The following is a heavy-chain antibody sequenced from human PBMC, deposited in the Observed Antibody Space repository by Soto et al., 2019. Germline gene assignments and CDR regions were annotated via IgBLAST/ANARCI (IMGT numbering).Heavy chain of an antibody. J-gene: IGHJ6*02. CDR2: IYSGGST. CDR3: ASVYSSSSSYYYGMDV. CDR1: GFTVSSNY. V-gene: IGHV3-53*02. Sequence: EVQLVETGGGLIQPGGSLRLSCAASGFTVSSNYMSWVRQAPGKGLEGVSVIYSGGSTYYADSVKGRFTISRDNSKNTLYLQMNSLRAEDTAVYYCASVYSSSSSYYYGMDVWGQGTTVTVSS. D-gene: IGHD6-6*01.